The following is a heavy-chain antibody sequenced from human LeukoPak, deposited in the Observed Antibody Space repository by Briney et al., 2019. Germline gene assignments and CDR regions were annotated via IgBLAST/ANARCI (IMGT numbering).Heavy chain of an antibody. CDR2: INPNSGGT. Sequence: ASVKVSCKASGYTFTGYYMHWVRQAPGQGLEWMGWINPNSGGTNYAQKFQGRVTMTRDTSISTAYMELSRLRSDDTAVYYYATIFGVAPYGMDVWGQGTTVTVSS. CDR3: ATIFGVAPYGMDV. D-gene: IGHD3-3*01. CDR1: GYTFTGYY. V-gene: IGHV1-2*02. J-gene: IGHJ6*02.